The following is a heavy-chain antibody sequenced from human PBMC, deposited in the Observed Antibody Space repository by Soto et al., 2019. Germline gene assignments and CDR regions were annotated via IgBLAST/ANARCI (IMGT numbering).Heavy chain of an antibody. J-gene: IGHJ6*03. CDR2: IYYSGST. CDR1: GGSISSGGYY. D-gene: IGHD6-13*01. CDR3: ARAEFMAAGSYYYYYMDV. Sequence: PSETLSLTCTVSGGSISSGGYYWSWIRQHPGKGLEWIGYIYYSGSTYYNPSLKSRVTISVDTSKNQFSLKLSSVTAADTAVYYFARAEFMAAGSYYYYYMDVWGKGTTVTVSS. V-gene: IGHV4-31*03.